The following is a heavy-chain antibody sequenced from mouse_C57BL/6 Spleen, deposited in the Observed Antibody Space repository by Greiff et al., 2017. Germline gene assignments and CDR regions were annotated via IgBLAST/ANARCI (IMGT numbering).Heavy chain of an antibody. Sequence: VQLQQSGAELMKPGASVKLSCKATGYTFTSYWIEWVKQRPGHGLEWIGEILPGSGSTNYNEKFKGKATFTADTSSNTAYMQLSSLTTEDSAIYYCARDEDYYGSSYRYFDVWGTGTTVTVSS. CDR1: GYTFTSYW. J-gene: IGHJ1*03. CDR2: ILPGSGST. D-gene: IGHD1-1*01. CDR3: ARDEDYYGSSYRYFDV. V-gene: IGHV1-9*01.